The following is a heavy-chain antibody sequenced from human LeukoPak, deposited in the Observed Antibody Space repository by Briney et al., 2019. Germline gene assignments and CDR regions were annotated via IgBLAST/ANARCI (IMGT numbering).Heavy chain of an antibody. J-gene: IGHJ4*02. CDR3: ARAPDYGDFDS. V-gene: IGHV4-38-2*01. CDR1: GYSISSGYY. D-gene: IGHD4-17*01. CDR2: IYYTGST. Sequence: SETLSLTCAVSGYSISSGYYWGWIRQPPGKGLEWIGSIYYTGSTNYNPSLKSRVTISVDTSRNQFSLKLSSVTAADTAVYYCARAPDYGDFDSWGQGTLATVSS.